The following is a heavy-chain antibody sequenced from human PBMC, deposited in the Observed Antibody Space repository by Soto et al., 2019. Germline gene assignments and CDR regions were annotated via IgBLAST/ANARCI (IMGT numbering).Heavy chain of an antibody. V-gene: IGHV3-21*01. Sequence: EVQLVESGGGLVKAGESLRLSCAASGFTFERHSMNWVRQASGKGLAWVSSLDSSSTYIYYAESVKGRFTVSRDNAKNSLYLQMDSLRDEDTAVYYCAIFETLGINDFEIWGQGTMVTVSS. CDR1: GFTFERHS. CDR3: AIFETLGINDFEI. J-gene: IGHJ3*02. D-gene: IGHD3-16*01. CDR2: LDSSSTYI.